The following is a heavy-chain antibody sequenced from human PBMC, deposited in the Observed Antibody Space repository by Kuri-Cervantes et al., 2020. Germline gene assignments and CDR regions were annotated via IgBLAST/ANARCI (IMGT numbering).Heavy chain of an antibody. CDR2: IYHGGNS. D-gene: IGHD3-9*01. Sequence: GSLRLSCGVSGYSISSGYYWGWIRQPPGKGLEWIGHIYHGGNSYYNPSLKSRVTISVDTSKNQFSLKLSSVTAADTAVYYCARGLRYLDWLSKNDLWFDPWGQGTLVTVSS. J-gene: IGHJ5*02. V-gene: IGHV4-38-2*01. CDR3: ARGLRYLDWLSKNDLWFDP. CDR1: GYSISSGYY.